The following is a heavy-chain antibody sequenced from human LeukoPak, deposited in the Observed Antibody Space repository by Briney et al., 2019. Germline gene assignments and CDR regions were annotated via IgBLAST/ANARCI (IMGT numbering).Heavy chain of an antibody. V-gene: IGHV3-74*01. CDR1: GFTFSGNW. J-gene: IGHJ4*02. CDR3: ARDTSGYVDY. Sequence: PGGSLRLSCAASGFTFSGNWMHWVRQDPGKGLVWVSHINTDGSHTWHADSVKGRFTISRDNAKNTLYLQMNSLRAEDTSVYYCARDTSGYVDYWGQGILVTVSS. CDR2: INTDGSHT. D-gene: IGHD2/OR15-2a*01.